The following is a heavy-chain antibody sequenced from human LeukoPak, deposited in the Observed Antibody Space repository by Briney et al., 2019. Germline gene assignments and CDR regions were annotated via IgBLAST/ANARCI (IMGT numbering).Heavy chain of an antibody. D-gene: IGHD2-15*01. Sequence: SETLSLTCTVSGGSISSYYWSWIRQPPGKVLEWIGYVYYSGSTNYNPSLKSRVTISVDTSKNQFSLKLSSVTAADTAVYYCARDGEYCRGGRCYSEYFQHWGQGTLVTVSS. CDR2: VYYSGST. V-gene: IGHV4-59*01. CDR3: ARDGEYCRGGRCYSEYFQH. CDR1: GGSISSYY. J-gene: IGHJ1*01.